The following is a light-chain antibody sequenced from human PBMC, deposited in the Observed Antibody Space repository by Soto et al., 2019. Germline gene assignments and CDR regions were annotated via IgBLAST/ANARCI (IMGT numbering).Light chain of an antibody. V-gene: IGKV3-15*01. J-gene: IGKJ4*01. CDR3: QQSNNWPPLT. CDR2: GAS. Sequence: EIVMTQSPATLSVSPGERATLSCRVSQSISSNLAWYQQKPGQAPRLLIYGASTRATGIPARFSGSGSGTEFTLTISSLQSEDFAVYYCQQSNNWPPLTFGGGTKVEIK. CDR1: QSISSN.